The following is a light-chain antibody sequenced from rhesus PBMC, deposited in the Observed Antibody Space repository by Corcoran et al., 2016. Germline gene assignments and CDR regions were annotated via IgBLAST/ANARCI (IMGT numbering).Light chain of an antibody. J-gene: IGKJ2*01. CDR1: ENVNNY. CDR3: QHGYGTPPYS. V-gene: IGKV1-74*01. CDR2: KAS. Sequence: DIQMTQSPSSLSASVGDRVTITCRASENVNNYLNWYQQKPGKAPKLLIYKASPLKSGVPSRFSGRGAGTDYTFTVSSLQPEDVATYYWQHGYGTPPYSFGQGTKVESK.